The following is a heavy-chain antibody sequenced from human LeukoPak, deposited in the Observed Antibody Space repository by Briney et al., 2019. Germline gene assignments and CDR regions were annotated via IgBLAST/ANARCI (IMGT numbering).Heavy chain of an antibody. D-gene: IGHD3-3*01. J-gene: IGHJ6*02. CDR2: ISPYNGNT. CDR3: ARGGVGRFLEWLWSGMDV. V-gene: IGHV1-18*01. CDR1: GYTFTSYG. Sequence: GASVKVSCKASGYTFTSYGISWVRQAPGQGLEWMGWISPYNGNTNYAQKLQGRVTMTTDTSTSTAYMELRSLRSDDTAVYYCARGGVGRFLEWLWSGMDVWGQGTTVTVSS.